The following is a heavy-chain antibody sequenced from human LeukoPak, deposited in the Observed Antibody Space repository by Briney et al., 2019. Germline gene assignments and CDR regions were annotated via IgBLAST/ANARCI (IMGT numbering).Heavy chain of an antibody. CDR1: GFTFTNDF. J-gene: IGHJ4*02. Sequence: PGGSLRLSCAASGFTFTNDFMAWVRQAPGKGLEWVAGLKYDGIETNYLESVRGRFTVSRDNAKNSLYLQMNNLRAEDTAVYYCARNRGWRQFDSWGQRTLVTVSS. CDR2: LKYDGIET. D-gene: IGHD5-24*01. CDR3: ARNRGWRQFDS. V-gene: IGHV3-7*01.